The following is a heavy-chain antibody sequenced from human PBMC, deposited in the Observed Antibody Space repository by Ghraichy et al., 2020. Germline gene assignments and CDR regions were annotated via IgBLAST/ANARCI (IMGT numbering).Heavy chain of an antibody. CDR1: GFTFSDYY. CDR3: ARDKSGTWVEPEIDY. J-gene: IGHJ4*02. V-gene: IGHV3-11*01. D-gene: IGHD1-1*01. CDR2: ISSSGSTI. Sequence: GGSLRLSCAASGFTFSDYYMSWIRQAPGKGLEWVSYISSSGSTIYYADSVKGRFTISRDNAKNSLYLQMNSLRAEDTAVYYCARDKSGTWVEPEIDYWGQGTLVTVSS.